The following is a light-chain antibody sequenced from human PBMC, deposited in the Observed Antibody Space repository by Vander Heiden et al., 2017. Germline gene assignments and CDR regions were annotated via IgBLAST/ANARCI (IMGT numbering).Light chain of an antibody. V-gene: IGKV1-9*01. CDR2: AAS. J-gene: IGKJ5*01. CDR3: QQLNKDTFVT. Sequence: DIQLTQSPSFLSASVGDRVTITCRASQGISSYLAWYQQKPGKAPKLLIYAASSLQSGVPPRIISSRSGTEFTRIIISLQPEDVSTYYCQQLNKDTFVTFGRGTRLEIK. CDR1: QGISSY.